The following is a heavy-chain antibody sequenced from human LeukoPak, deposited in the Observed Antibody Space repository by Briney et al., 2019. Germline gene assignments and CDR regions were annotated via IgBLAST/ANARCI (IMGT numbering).Heavy chain of an antibody. CDR1: GYTFTSYY. CDR2: INPSGGST. CDR3: VRGASSIAALNPFWYFDL. J-gene: IGHJ2*01. Sequence: ASVKVSCKPSGYTFTSYYMRWVRQGPGQGLEWMGKINPSGGSTSYAQKFQGRVTMTRDTSTNKVYMELSSLRSEDTAVFYCVRGASSIAALNPFWYFDLWGRGTLATVSS. V-gene: IGHV1-46*01. D-gene: IGHD6-6*01.